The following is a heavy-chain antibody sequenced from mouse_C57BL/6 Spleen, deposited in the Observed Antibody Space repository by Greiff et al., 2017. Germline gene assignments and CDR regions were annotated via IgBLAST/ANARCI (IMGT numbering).Heavy chain of an antibody. CDR2: IYPGNGDT. CDR1: GYTFTSYN. V-gene: IGHV1-12*01. Sequence: LQQSGAELVRPGASVKMSCKASGYTFTSYNMHWVKQTPRQGLEWIGAIYPGNGDTSYNQKFKGKATLTVDKSSSTAYMQLSSLTSEDYAVYFGARGAVVGYAMDYWGQGTSVTVSS. J-gene: IGHJ4*01. D-gene: IGHD1-1*01. CDR3: ARGAVVGYAMDY.